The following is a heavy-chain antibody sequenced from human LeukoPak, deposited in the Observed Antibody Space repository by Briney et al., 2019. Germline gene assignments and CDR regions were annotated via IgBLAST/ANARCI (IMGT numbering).Heavy chain of an antibody. J-gene: IGHJ4*02. CDR2: INTNNGNT. CDR1: GYTFTNYG. CDR3: ARGDTGSPDFDY. V-gene: IGHV1-18*01. D-gene: IGHD5-18*01. Sequence: ASVKVSCKTSGYTFTNYGISWVRQAPGQGLEWMGWINTNNGNTKYAQKFQGRVIMTTDASTTTAYMELRSLTSDDTAVYYCARGDTGSPDFDYWGQGTLVTVSS.